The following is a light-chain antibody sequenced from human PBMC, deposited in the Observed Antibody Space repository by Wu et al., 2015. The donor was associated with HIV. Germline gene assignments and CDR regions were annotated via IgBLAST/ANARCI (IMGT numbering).Light chain of an antibody. CDR3: QQYNNWPPWT. J-gene: IGKJ1*01. CDR2: GAS. CDR1: QSVSSN. V-gene: IGKV3-15*01. Sequence: EIVMTQSPATLSVSPGERATLSCRASQSVSSNLAWYQQKPGQAPRLLIYGASTWATGIPARSSGSGSGTEFTLTISSLQSEDFAVYYCQQYNNWPPWTFGQGTKVEIK.